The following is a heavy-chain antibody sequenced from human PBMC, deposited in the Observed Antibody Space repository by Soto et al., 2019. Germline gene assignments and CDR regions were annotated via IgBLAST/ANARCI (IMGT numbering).Heavy chain of an antibody. D-gene: IGHD6-19*01. J-gene: IGHJ4*02. CDR3: TRASTVAGGSSKSLPNNY. V-gene: IGHV1-2*02. Sequence: ASVKVSCKASGYTFTDYYLHWVRQAPGQGLEWXXXXXXXXXXXXXXXXXXXXVTMTRDTSITTAYMELSTLSSDDTAMYYCTRASTVAGGSSKSLPNNYWGQGTLVTVSS. CDR1: GYTFTDYY. CDR2: XXXXXXXX.